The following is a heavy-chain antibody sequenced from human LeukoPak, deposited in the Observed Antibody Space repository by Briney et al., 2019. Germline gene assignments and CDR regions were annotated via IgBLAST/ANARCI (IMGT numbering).Heavy chain of an antibody. D-gene: IGHD6-13*01. Sequence: GESLKISCKGSGYSFTSYWIGWVRQPAGKGVELMRIIYPGDSATRYSPSFQGQVTISADKSISTAYLQWSSLKASDTAMYYCARSSAALGGMDVWGQGTTVTVSS. CDR2: IYPGDSAT. CDR1: GYSFTSYW. CDR3: ARSSAALGGMDV. J-gene: IGHJ6*02. V-gene: IGHV5-51*01.